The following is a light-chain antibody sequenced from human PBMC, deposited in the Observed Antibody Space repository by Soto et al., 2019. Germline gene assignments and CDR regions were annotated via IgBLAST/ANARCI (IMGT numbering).Light chain of an antibody. CDR3: QQYNNWPPIT. J-gene: IGKJ4*01. CDR1: QSVSSN. CDR2: GAS. V-gene: IGKV3-15*01. Sequence: EIVMTQSPATLSVSPGERATLSCRASQSVSSNLAWYQQKPGQAPRLLIYGASTRATGIPARFSGSGSGTEFTITSSILQSEVFAVYYCQQYNNWPPITFGGGTKVEIK.